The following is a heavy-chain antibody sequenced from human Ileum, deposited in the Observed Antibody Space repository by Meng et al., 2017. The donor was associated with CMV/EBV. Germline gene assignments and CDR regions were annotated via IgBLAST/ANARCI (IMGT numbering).Heavy chain of an antibody. D-gene: IGHD6-19*01. V-gene: IGHV3-7*01. J-gene: IGHJ6*02. CDR1: GFTFSNYW. Sequence: GESLKISCAASGFTFSNYWMNWIRQAPGKGLEWVAKIKQDGSEKYYVDSVKGRFTISRDNTKNSLYLQMNSLGAEDTAVYSCARSAPYVYSSPGVWGQGTTVTVSS. CDR3: ARSAPYVYSSPGV. CDR2: IKQDGSEK.